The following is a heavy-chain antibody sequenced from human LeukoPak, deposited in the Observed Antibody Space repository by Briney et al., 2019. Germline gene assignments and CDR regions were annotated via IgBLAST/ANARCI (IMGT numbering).Heavy chain of an antibody. CDR2: ISSNGGST. CDR3: AKAKGVDTAMVTIGRAFDI. J-gene: IGHJ3*02. V-gene: IGHV3-64*01. Sequence: GGSLRLSCAASGFTFSSYAMHWVRQAPGKGLEYVSAISSNGGSTYYANSVKGRFTISRDNAKNSLYLQMNSLRAEDTALYYCAKAKGVDTAMVTIGRAFDIWGQGTMVTVSS. CDR1: GFTFSSYA. D-gene: IGHD5-18*01.